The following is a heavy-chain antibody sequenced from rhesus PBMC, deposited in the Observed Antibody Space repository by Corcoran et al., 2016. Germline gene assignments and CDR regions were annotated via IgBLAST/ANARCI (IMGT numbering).Heavy chain of an antibody. CDR3: AREGFYSKGTYYFDY. Sequence: EVQLLESGGGLAKPGGSLRLSCAASGFSFSDYYMSWVRQAPGQGLAWVSRISNGGGSKWYADAVKGRFTIARENAKNTLYIQMDSLRAEDTAVYYCAREGFYSKGTYYFDYWGQGVLVTVAS. CDR2: ISNGGGSK. J-gene: IGHJ4*01. V-gene: IGHV3-59*01. CDR1: GFSFSDYY. D-gene: IGHD4-23*01.